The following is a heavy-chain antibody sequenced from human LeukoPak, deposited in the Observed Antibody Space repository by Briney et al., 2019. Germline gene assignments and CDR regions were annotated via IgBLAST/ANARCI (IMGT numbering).Heavy chain of an antibody. CDR2: ISSSSSTI. Sequence: VGSLRLSCAASGFTFSSYSMNWVRQAPGKGLEWVSYISSSSSTIYYADSVKGRFTISRDNAKNSLYLQMNSLRAEDTAVYYCARAPNREGPHCDYWGQGTLVTVSS. CDR1: GFTFSSYS. D-gene: IGHD5-24*01. CDR3: ARAPNREGPHCDY. V-gene: IGHV3-48*01. J-gene: IGHJ4*02.